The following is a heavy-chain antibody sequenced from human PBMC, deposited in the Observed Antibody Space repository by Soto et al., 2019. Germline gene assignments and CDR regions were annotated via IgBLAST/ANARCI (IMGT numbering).Heavy chain of an antibody. CDR3: AREGIAARPGIDY. D-gene: IGHD6-6*01. V-gene: IGHV3-21*01. CDR1: GFTFSSYS. Sequence: GGSLRLSCAASGFTFSSYSMNWVRQAPGKGLEWVSSISSSSSYIYYADSVKGRFTISRDNAKNSLYLQMNSLRAEDTAVYYCAREGIAARPGIDYWRQGTLVTVSS. J-gene: IGHJ4*02. CDR2: ISSSSSYI.